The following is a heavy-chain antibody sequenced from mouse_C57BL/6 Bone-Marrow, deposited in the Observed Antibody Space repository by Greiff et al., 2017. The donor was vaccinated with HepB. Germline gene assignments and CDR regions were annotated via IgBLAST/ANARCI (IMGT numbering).Heavy chain of an antibody. V-gene: IGHV5-17*01. CDR1: GFTFSDYG. Sequence: DVMLVESGGGLVKPGGSLKLSCAASGFTFSDYGMHWVRQAPEKGLEWVAYISSGSSTIYYADTVKGRFTISRDNAKNTLFLQMTSLRSEDTAMYYCARPGNTKDYAMDYWGQGTSVTVSS. CDR3: ARPGNTKDYAMDY. D-gene: IGHD2-1*01. J-gene: IGHJ4*01. CDR2: ISSGSSTI.